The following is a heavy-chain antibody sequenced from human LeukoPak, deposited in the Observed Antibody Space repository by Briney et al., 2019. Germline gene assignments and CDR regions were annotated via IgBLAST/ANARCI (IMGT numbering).Heavy chain of an antibody. J-gene: IGHJ4*02. V-gene: IGHV3-49*03. D-gene: IGHD3-10*01. CDR3: TTYGSGRKFDY. CDR2: IRSKEYGGAS. Sequence: GGSLRLSCTASGFTFGDYAMSWFRQAPEKGLEWVAFIRSKEYGGASEYAASVKGRFTISRDDSTNTLYLQMNSLKSEDTAVYYCTTYGSGRKFDYWGQGILVTVSS. CDR1: GFTFGDYA.